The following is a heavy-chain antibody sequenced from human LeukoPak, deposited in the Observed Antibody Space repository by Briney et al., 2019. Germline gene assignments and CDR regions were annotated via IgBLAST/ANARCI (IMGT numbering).Heavy chain of an antibody. CDR2: ISGSGGSA. J-gene: IGHJ5*02. Sequence: GGSLRLPCAASGFTFSSYAMSWVRQAPGKGLEWVSAISGSGGSAYYADSVKGRFTISRDNSKNTLYLQMNSLRAEDTAVYYCAKSHDSRAGFDPWGQGTLVTVSS. CDR1: GFTFSSYA. D-gene: IGHD3-9*01. V-gene: IGHV3-23*01. CDR3: AKSHDSRAGFDP.